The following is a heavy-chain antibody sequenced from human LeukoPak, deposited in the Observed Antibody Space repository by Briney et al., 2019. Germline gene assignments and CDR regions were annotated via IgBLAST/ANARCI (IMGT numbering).Heavy chain of an antibody. J-gene: IGHJ3*02. V-gene: IGHV3-49*04. Sequence: GGSLRLSCTASGLTFGDYAMSWVRQAPGKGLEWVGFIRSKAYGGTTEYAASVKGRFTISRDDSKSIAYLQMNSLKPEDTAVYYCTRGGRRLRAFDIWGQGTMVTVSS. CDR3: TRGGRRLRAFDI. CDR2: IRSKAYGGTT. D-gene: IGHD3-22*01. CDR1: GLTFGDYA.